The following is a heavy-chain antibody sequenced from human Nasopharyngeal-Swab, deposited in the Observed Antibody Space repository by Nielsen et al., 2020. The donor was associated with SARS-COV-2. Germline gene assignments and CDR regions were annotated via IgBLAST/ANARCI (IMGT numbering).Heavy chain of an antibody. J-gene: IGHJ6*03. CDR2: IYYSGST. D-gene: IGHD3-22*01. V-gene: IGHV4-31*02. CDR3: ARDYYDSSGYPNRGYMDV. Sequence: WIRQPPGKGLEWIGYIYYSGSTYYNPSLKSRVTISVDTSKNQFSLKLSSVTAADTAVYYCARDYYDSSGYPNRGYMDVWGKGTTVT.